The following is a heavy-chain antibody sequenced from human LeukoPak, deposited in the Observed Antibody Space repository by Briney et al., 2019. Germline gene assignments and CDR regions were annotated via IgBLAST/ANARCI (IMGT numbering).Heavy chain of an antibody. Sequence: PSETLSLTCTVSGVSTTNGIYYWAWIRQPPGKGLEWIGSVHNVGSTYYNFSLRSRVTMSIDTSKNQFSLRLNSVTAADTAVYYCARHAEYNSGWHFYLDHWGQGILVTVSS. CDR2: VHNVGST. J-gene: IGHJ4*02. D-gene: IGHD6-19*01. CDR3: ARHAEYNSGWHFYLDH. CDR1: GVSTTNGIYY. V-gene: IGHV4-39*01.